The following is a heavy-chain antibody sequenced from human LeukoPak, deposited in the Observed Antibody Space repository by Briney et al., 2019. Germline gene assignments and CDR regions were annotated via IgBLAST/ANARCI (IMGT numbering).Heavy chain of an antibody. D-gene: IGHD3-22*01. CDR2: IYTSGST. CDR1: GYSISNGYY. J-gene: IGHJ4*02. V-gene: IGHV4-61*02. Sequence: SETLSLTCTVSGYSISNGYYWSWIRQPAGKGLEWIGRIYTSGSTNYNPSLKSRVTISVDTSKNQFSLKLSSVTAADTAVYYCARGYYYDSSGYYEYWGQGTLVTVSS. CDR3: ARGYYYDSSGYYEY.